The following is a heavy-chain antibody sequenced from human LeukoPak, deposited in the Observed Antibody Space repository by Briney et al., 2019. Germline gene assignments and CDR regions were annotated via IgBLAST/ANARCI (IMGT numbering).Heavy chain of an antibody. CDR3: ARVIFLGKLERLGPLNWFDP. D-gene: IGHD1-1*01. V-gene: IGHV4-39*01. CDR2: IYYSGST. J-gene: IGHJ5*02. CDR1: GVSISSSSYY. Sequence: SETLSLTCTVSGVSISSSSYYWGWIRQPPGKGLEWIGSIYYSGSTYYNPSLKSRVTISVDTSKNQFSLKLSSVTAADTAVYYCARVIFLGKLERLGPLNWFDPWGRGTLVTVSS.